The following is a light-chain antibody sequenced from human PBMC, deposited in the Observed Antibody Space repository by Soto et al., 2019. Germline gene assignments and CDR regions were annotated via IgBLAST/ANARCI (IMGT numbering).Light chain of an antibody. CDR2: DVS. J-gene: IGLJ1*01. V-gene: IGLV2-14*01. Sequence: QSALTQPASVSGSPGQSITISCTGTSSDVGGYNYVSWYQQHPGKAPKLMIFDVSNRPSGVSNRFSGSKSGNMASLTISGLRAEDEADYYCSSYTSRSTLYVFGTGTKLTVL. CDR1: SSDVGGYNY. CDR3: SSYTSRSTLYV.